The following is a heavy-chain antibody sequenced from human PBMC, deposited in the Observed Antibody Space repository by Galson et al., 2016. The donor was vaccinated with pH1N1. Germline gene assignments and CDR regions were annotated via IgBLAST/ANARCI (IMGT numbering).Heavy chain of an antibody. CDR3: TKDLRLTGGCYCDY. Sequence: SLRLSCAAPGFTFSSYAVRWVRQAPGKGLEWVSSITDSGGSTYYADSVKGRFTISRDNSKNTLSLQVNSLRAEDTAVSYCTKDLRLTGGCYCDYWGQGTLVTVSS. D-gene: IGHD7-27*01. J-gene: IGHJ4*02. V-gene: IGHV3-23*01. CDR2: ITDSGGST. CDR1: GFTFSSYA.